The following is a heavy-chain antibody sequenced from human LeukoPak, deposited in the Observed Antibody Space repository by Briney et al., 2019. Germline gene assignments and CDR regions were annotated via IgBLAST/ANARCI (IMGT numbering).Heavy chain of an antibody. CDR2: IFWDDDK. Sequence: SGPTLEKPTQTLTLTCNFSGFSLSTSGGGVGWIRQPPGKALEWFALIFWDDDKRYTLSLRRSLTVSTVPCKNQEILTITHIDPVDTGTYHCAHCRRGGSSGIDYWGQGTLVTVSS. CDR1: GFSLSTSGGG. V-gene: IGHV2-5*02. D-gene: IGHD6-6*01. J-gene: IGHJ4*02. CDR3: AHCRRGGSSGIDY.